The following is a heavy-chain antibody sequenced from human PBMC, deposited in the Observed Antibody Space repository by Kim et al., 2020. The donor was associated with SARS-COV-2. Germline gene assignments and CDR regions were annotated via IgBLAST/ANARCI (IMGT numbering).Heavy chain of an antibody. V-gene: IGHV4-34*01. CDR1: GGSFSGYY. Sequence: SETLSLTCAVYGGSFSGYYWSWIRQPPGKGLEWIGEINHSGSTNYNPSLKSRVTISVDTSKNQFSLKLSSVTAADTAVYYCARVVPSIAAAGRRVPPGNQQELLDLWGRGTLVTVSS. CDR2: INHSGST. J-gene: IGHJ2*01. D-gene: IGHD6-13*01. CDR3: ARVVPSIAAAGRRVPPGNQQELLDL.